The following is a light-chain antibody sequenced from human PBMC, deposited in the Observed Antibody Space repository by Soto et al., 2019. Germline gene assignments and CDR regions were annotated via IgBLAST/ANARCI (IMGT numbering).Light chain of an antibody. J-gene: IGKJ2*01. CDR3: QQYNSYSLP. V-gene: IGKV1-5*01. CDR2: DAS. Sequence: DIQMTQSPSTLSASVGDRVTITCRASQRISSWLAWYQQKPGKAPKLLIYDASSLESGVPSRFSGSGSGTEFTLTISSLKPDDFATYYCQQYNSYSLPFGQGTKLEIK. CDR1: QRISSW.